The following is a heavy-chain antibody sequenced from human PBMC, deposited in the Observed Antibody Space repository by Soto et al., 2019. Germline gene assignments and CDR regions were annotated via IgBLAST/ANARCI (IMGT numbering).Heavy chain of an antibody. CDR1: GDSISRGGYY. D-gene: IGHD2-21*01. V-gene: IGHV4-31*03. CDR2: IYHSGST. J-gene: IGHJ5*02. Sequence: HVQLQESGPGLVKPSQTLSLTCTVSGDSISRGGYYWNWIRQHPRKGLEWIGYIYHSGSTNYNPSLTSRVNISVDTSKNQLSLELSNVTAADTAVYYCARDGAGAYGLGWFDPWGQGILVNVSS. CDR3: ARDGAGAYGLGWFDP.